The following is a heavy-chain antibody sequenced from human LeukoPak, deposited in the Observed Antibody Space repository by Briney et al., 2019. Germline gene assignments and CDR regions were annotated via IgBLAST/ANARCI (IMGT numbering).Heavy chain of an antibody. CDR2: ISYDGSNK. J-gene: IGHJ4*02. V-gene: IGHV3-30-3*01. Sequence: GGSLRLSCAASGFTFSSYAMHWVRQAPGKGMEWVAVISYDGSNKYYADSVKGRFTISRDNSKNTLYLQMNSLRAEDTAVYYCARVAATDDYWGQGTLVTVSS. CDR3: ARVAATDDY. CDR1: GFTFSSYA. D-gene: IGHD6-25*01.